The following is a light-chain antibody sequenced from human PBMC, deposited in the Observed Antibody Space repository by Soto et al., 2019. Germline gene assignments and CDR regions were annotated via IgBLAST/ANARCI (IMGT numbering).Light chain of an antibody. CDR2: EVN. CDR3: CSYGFAGSDYLV. J-gene: IGLJ3*02. CDR1: SSDVGGNDD. V-gene: IGLV2-8*01. Sequence: QSALTQPPSASGSPGQSVTISCTGASSDVGGNDDVSWYQHHPGKVPKLMIFEVNKRPSGVPHRFSGSKSGNTASLTVSGLQAEDEADYYCCSYGFAGSDYLVFGGGTKLTVL.